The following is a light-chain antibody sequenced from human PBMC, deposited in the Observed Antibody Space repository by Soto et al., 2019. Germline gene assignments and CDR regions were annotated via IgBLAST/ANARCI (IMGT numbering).Light chain of an antibody. CDR1: SSDVGGYNY. V-gene: IGLV2-14*01. CDR2: DVS. Sequence: QSALTQPASVSGSPGQSITISCTGTSSDVGGYNYVSWYQQHPGKAPKLMIYDVSNRPSGVSNRFSGSKSGNTASLTISGLQAEDDADYYCSSYTTSSTGVFGTGTKVTVL. J-gene: IGLJ1*01. CDR3: SSYTTSSTGV.